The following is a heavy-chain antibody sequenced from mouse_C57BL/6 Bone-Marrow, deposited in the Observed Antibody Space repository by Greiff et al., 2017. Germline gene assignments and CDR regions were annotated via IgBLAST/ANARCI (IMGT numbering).Heavy chain of an antibody. CDR3: ARWSTVVATDYFDY. D-gene: IGHD1-1*01. CDR1: GISITTGNYR. Sequence: EVKVVESGPGLVKPSQTVFLTCTVTGISITTGNYRWSWIRQFPGNKLEWIGYIYYSGTITYNPSLTSRTTITRDTPKNQFFLEMNSLTAEDTATYYCARWSTVVATDYFDYWGQGTTLTVSS. J-gene: IGHJ2*01. CDR2: IYYSGTI. V-gene: IGHV3-5*01.